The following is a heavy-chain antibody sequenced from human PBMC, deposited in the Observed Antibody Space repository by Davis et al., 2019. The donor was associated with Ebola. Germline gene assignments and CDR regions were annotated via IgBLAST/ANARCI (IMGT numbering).Heavy chain of an antibody. V-gene: IGHV3-21*01. CDR3: ARDFWEDY. D-gene: IGHD1-26*01. CDR1: RFTFSTYS. CDR2: ISSDSDYI. Sequence: GESLKISCAASRFTFSTYSMSWVRQAPGKGLEWVSSISSDSDYIYYADSVKGRFTISRDNAKNSLYLQMNSLRAEDTAVYYCARDFWEDYWGQGTLVTVSS. J-gene: IGHJ4*02.